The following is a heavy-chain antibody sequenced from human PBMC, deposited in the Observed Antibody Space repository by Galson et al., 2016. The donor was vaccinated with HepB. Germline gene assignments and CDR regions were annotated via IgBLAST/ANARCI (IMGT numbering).Heavy chain of an antibody. V-gene: IGHV1-18*04. CDR2: ISVYNGDT. Sequence: CKASGYTFDSYGISWVRLAPGLGLEWMGWISVYNGDTKFAQKFHDRVTMTRDTSTDTAYMELTGLTPDDTAVYYCARGGRWRPFDYWGQGSLVTVSS. J-gene: IGHJ4*02. CDR1: GYTFDSYG. D-gene: IGHD4-23*01. CDR3: ARGGRWRPFDY.